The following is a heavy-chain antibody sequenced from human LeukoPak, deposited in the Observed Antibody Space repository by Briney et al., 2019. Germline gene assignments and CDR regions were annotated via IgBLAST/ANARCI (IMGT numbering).Heavy chain of an antibody. Sequence: EASVTVSCKASGHTFTGYYMHWVRQAPGQGLEWMGWINPNSGGTNYAQKFQGRVTMTRDTSISTAYMELSRLRSDDTAVYYCARAAVAVRAFDIWGQGTMVTVSS. V-gene: IGHV1-2*02. CDR2: INPNSGGT. D-gene: IGHD6-19*01. J-gene: IGHJ3*02. CDR3: ARAAVAVRAFDI. CDR1: GHTFTGYY.